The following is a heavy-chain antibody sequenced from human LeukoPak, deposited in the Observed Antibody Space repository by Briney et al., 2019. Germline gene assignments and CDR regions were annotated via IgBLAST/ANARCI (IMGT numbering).Heavy chain of an antibody. CDR2: IYYSGST. CDR1: GGSIRTNY. V-gene: IGHV4-59*08. J-gene: IGHJ4*02. CDR3: ARQREYSFPFDY. D-gene: IGHD5-18*01. Sequence: SETLSLTCTVSGGSIRTNYWSWIRQTPGKGLEWIAYIYYSGSTNYNPSLKSRVTISLDTSKNQFSLRLSSVTAADTAVYYCARQREYSFPFDYWGQGTLVTVSS.